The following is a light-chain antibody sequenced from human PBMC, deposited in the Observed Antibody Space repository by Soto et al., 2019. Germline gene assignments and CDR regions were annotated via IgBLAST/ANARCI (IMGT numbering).Light chain of an antibody. CDR3: QQYGSSPGLT. CDR2: DAS. CDR1: QSVSSN. V-gene: IGKV3-20*01. J-gene: IGKJ4*01. Sequence: EIVMTQSPATLSVSPGERATLSCRASQSVSSNLAWYQQKPGQAPRLLIYDASNRATGIPARFSGSGSGTDFTLTISRLEPEDFAVYYCQQYGSSPGLTFGGGTKVDIK.